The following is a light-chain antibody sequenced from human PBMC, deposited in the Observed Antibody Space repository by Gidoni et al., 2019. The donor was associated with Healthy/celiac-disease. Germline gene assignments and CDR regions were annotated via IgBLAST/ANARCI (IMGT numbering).Light chain of an antibody. Sequence: EIVLTQSPATLSLSPGERATLSCSASQSVSSYLAWYQQKPGQAPRLLLYDASNRATGIPARFSGSGSGTDFTLTISSLEPEDFAVYYCQQRSNWPPGLTFGGGTKVEIK. V-gene: IGKV3-11*01. CDR1: QSVSSY. CDR2: DAS. J-gene: IGKJ4*01. CDR3: QQRSNWPPGLT.